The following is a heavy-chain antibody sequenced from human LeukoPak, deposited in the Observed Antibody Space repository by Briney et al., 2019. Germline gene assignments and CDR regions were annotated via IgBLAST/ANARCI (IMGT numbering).Heavy chain of an antibody. Sequence: GGSLRLSCAASGFTFSSYGMHWVRQAPGKGLEWVSVISGSGGGTSYADSVKGRFTISRDNSKNTLYLQMNSLRAEDTAVYYCATESSGWYPSWGQGTLVTVSS. D-gene: IGHD6-19*01. J-gene: IGHJ5*02. V-gene: IGHV3-23*01. CDR2: ISGSGGGT. CDR1: GFTFSSYG. CDR3: ATESSGWYPS.